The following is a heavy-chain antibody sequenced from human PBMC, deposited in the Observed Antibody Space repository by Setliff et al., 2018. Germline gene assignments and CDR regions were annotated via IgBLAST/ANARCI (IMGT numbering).Heavy chain of an antibody. CDR3: ARLNFWSGFWYFTL. V-gene: IGHV4-59*03. Sequence: SETLSLTCSVSGGSISGYYWNWLRQTPGKGLEWVGHIYYLGATKYTPSLKGRVSISVDTAENQVSLKVNSVTAADTGVYYCARLNFWSGFWYFTLWGQGTPVTVSS. D-gene: IGHD3-3*01. J-gene: IGHJ4*02. CDR1: GGSISGYY. CDR2: IYYLGAT.